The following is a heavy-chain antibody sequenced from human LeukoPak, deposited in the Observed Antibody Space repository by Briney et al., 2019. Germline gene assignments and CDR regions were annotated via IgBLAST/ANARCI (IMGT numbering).Heavy chain of an antibody. CDR1: GFTFGNCP. Sequence: GGSLRLSCSASGFTFGNCPMHWARQAPGKGLEYISAISSNGGDTYYADSVKGRFSISRDNSKNTLHLQMSSLRTEDTAVYYCVKYSGFDYFFDYWGQGTLVTVSS. CDR2: ISSNGGDT. D-gene: IGHD5-12*01. J-gene: IGHJ4*02. CDR3: VKYSGFDYFFDY. V-gene: IGHV3-64D*06.